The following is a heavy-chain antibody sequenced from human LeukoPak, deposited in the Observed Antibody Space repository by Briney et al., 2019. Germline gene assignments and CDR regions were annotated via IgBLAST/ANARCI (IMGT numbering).Heavy chain of an antibody. D-gene: IGHD1-26*01. J-gene: IGHJ5*02. CDR2: ISSSGST. V-gene: IGHV4-61*02. Sequence: SSETLSLTCTVSGDSISSGDYYWSWIRQPAGKGLEWIGRISSSGSTNYNPSLKSRVTISVDTSKNQFSLKLSSVTAADTAVYYCARARVQWELVDWFDPWGQGTLVTVSS. CDR3: ARARVQWELVDWFDP. CDR1: GDSISSGDYY.